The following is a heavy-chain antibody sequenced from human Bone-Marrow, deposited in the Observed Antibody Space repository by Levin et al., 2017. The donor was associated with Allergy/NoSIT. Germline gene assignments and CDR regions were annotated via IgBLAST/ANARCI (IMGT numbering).Heavy chain of an antibody. CDR2: INPSGGST. CDR3: ARDTKAYLGTHGYYYDYYMDV. D-gene: IGHD7-27*01. CDR1: GYTFTSYY. Sequence: ASVKVSCKASGYTFTSYYMHWVRQAPGQGLEWMGIINPSGGSTSYAQKFQGRVTMTRDTSTSTVYMELSSLRSEDTAVYYCARDTKAYLGTHGYYYDYYMDVWGKGTTVTVSS. J-gene: IGHJ6*03. V-gene: IGHV1-46*01.